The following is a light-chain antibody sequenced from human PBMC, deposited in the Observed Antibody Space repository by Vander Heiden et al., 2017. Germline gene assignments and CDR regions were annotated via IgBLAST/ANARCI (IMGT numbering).Light chain of an antibody. J-gene: IGKJ3*01. CDR1: QSVSSSY. V-gene: IGKV3-20*01. CDR3: QQYGSSPPFT. CDR2: GAS. Sequence: DIVLTQSPGTLSLSPGERATLSCRASQSVSSSYLAWYQQKPGQAPRLLIYGASNRATGIPDRFSGSGYGKDFTLTISRREPEDFAVYYCQQYGSSPPFTFGPGTKVDIK.